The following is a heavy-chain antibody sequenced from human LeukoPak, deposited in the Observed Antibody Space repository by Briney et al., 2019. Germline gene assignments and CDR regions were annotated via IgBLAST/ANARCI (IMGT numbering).Heavy chain of an antibody. V-gene: IGHV3-7*03. CDR1: GFKFDDYW. CDR3: ANPPTVTTIRFDP. Sequence: GGSLRLSCAISGFKFDDYWMSWVRQVPGKGLEWVAYINQDGSEKEYVDSVKGRFTISRDNSKNTLYLQMNSLRAEDTAVYYCANPPTVTTIRFDPWGQGTLVTVSS. J-gene: IGHJ5*02. CDR2: INQDGSEK. D-gene: IGHD4-17*01.